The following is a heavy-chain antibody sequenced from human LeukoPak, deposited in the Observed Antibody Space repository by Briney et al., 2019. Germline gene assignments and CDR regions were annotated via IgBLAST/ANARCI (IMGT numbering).Heavy chain of an antibody. D-gene: IGHD2-15*01. J-gene: IGHJ4*02. CDR1: GYTFIGYY. Sequence: ASVKVSCKASGYTFIGYYLHWVRQAPGQGLEWMGWINPHNGDTNYAQKFQGRVPMTRDTSITTAYMELSRLKSDDTAVYYCATVRDIVVGGGPYYFDYWGQGTLVTVSS. CDR3: ATVRDIVVGGGPYYFDY. V-gene: IGHV1-2*02. CDR2: INPHNGDT.